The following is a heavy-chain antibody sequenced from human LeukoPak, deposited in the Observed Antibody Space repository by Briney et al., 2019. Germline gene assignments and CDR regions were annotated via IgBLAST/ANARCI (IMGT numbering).Heavy chain of an antibody. V-gene: IGHV3-49*04. CDR1: GFTFSDYA. D-gene: IGHD5-12*01. J-gene: IGHJ5*02. CDR2: IRSKAYGGTT. Sequence: GGSLRLSCTASGFTFSDYAMSWVRQAPGKGLEWVGFIRSKAYGGTTEYAASVKGIFTISRDDSKSIAYLQMNSLKTEDTAVYYCTRSGYSGYDRPRAWGQGTLVTVSS. CDR3: TRSGYSGYDRPRA.